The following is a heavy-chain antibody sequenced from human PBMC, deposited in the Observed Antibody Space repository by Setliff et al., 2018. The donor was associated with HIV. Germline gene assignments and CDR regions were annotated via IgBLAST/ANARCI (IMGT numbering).Heavy chain of an antibody. CDR3: AGPRGDEAFDV. V-gene: IGHV1-69*10. Sequence: SVKVSCKASGDTSSTYAINWVRQAPGQGLEWMGQFIPILDITNYAQKFQGRVTITADESTSTMYMELSSLRSDDTAVYYCAGPRGDEAFDVWGQGTMVTVSS. CDR1: GDTSSTYA. D-gene: IGHD3-10*01. CDR2: FIPILDIT. J-gene: IGHJ3*01.